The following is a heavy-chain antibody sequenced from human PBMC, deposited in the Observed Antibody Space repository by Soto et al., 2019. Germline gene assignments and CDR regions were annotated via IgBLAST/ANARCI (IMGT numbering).Heavy chain of an antibody. Sequence: SETLSLTCTVSGDAIYIGGYYWTWIRQHPGKGLEWIGYIYHTGKTYYNPSLESRVTMSVDTSKNQFSLKLASVTAADTAVYYCVRDGSRTANWIDPWGQGTLVTVSS. CDR1: GDAIYIGGYY. CDR3: VRDGSRTANWIDP. D-gene: IGHD2-2*01. V-gene: IGHV4-31*03. J-gene: IGHJ5*02. CDR2: IYHTGKT.